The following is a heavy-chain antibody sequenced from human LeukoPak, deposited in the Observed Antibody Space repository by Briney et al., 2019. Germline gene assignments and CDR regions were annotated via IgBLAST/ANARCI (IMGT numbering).Heavy chain of an antibody. CDR3: ARSRTSIAIDAFDI. Sequence: ASVKVSCKASGYTFTGYYMHWVRQAPGQGVEGRGWINPNSGGTNYAQKFQGRVTMTRDTSISTAYMELSRLRSDDTAVYYCARSRTSIAIDAFDIWGQGTMVTVSS. D-gene: IGHD6-6*01. V-gene: IGHV1-2*02. CDR2: INPNSGGT. J-gene: IGHJ3*02. CDR1: GYTFTGYY.